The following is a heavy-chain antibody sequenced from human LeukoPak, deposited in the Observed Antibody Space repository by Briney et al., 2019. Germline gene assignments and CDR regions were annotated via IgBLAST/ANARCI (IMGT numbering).Heavy chain of an antibody. D-gene: IGHD3-3*01. CDR2: ICGTSYNT. CDR1: RFTFSSYA. V-gene: IGHV3-23*01. CDR3: AKSQMALEWLLYHFDY. J-gene: IGHJ4*02. Sequence: GGSQRLSCAASRFTFSSYAMSWVRQAPGKGLEWVSGICGTSYNTYYADSVKGRFTISRDNSKNTLYLQMNSLRAEDTAVYYCAKSQMALEWLLYHFDYWGQGTLVTVSS.